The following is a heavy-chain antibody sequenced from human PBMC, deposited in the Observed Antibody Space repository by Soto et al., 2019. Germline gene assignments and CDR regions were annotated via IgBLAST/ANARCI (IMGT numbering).Heavy chain of an antibody. CDR3: AKRGYGYSYDYYTMDV. Sequence: LRLSCAASGFTFSTYGMYWVRQAPGKGLECVAFISYDRSNKDYADSVRGRFTVSRDNSKNTLFLQMNSLRAEDTAVYYCAKRGYGYSYDYYTMDVWGQGTTVTVSS. CDR1: GFTFSTYG. D-gene: IGHD5-18*01. V-gene: IGHV3-30*18. J-gene: IGHJ6*02. CDR2: ISYDRSNK.